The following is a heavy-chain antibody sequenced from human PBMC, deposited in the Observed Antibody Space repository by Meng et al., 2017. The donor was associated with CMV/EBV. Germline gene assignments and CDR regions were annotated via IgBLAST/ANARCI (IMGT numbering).Heavy chain of an antibody. Sequence: GGSLRLSCAASGFTFSSYGMHWVRQAPGKGLEWVAFIRYDGDIRYYADSVKGRFTISRDNSKNTLYLQMNSLRAEDTAVYYCAKDGSLGRKIVVPAVTPVCPDSWGQGTLVTVSS. CDR3: AKDGSLGRKIVVPAVTPVCPDS. CDR1: GFTFSSYG. V-gene: IGHV3-30*02. D-gene: IGHD2-2*02. CDR2: IRYDGDIR. J-gene: IGHJ4*02.